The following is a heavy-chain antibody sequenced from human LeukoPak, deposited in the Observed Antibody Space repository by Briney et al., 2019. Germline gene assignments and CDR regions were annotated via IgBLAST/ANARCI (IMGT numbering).Heavy chain of an antibody. V-gene: IGHV3-13*01. Sequence: GGSLRLACAASGFTFSSYDMHWVRQATGKGLEWVSAIGTAGDTYYPGSVKGRFTISRENAKNSLYLQMNSLRAGDTAVYYCARGGRDFWSGYYGLYSFDYWGQGTLVTVSS. CDR2: IGTAGDT. J-gene: IGHJ4*02. CDR1: GFTFSSYD. CDR3: ARGGRDFWSGYYGLYSFDY. D-gene: IGHD3-3*01.